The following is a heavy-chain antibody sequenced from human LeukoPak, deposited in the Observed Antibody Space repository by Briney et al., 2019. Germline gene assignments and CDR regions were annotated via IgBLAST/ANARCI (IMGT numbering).Heavy chain of an antibody. CDR1: GGSFSGYY. D-gene: IGHD3-9*01. CDR2: INHSGST. V-gene: IGHV4-34*01. Sequence: SETLTLTCAVYGGSFSGYYWSCIRQPPGKGLECIGEINHSGSTNYNPSLKSRVTISVDTSKNQFSLKLSSVTAADTAVYYCAQINYDILTGYSKKTPKYFDYWGQGTLVTVSS. J-gene: IGHJ4*02. CDR3: AQINYDILTGYSKKTPKYFDY.